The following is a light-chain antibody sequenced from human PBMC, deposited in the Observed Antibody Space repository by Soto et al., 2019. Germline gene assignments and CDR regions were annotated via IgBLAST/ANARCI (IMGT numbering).Light chain of an antibody. CDR3: QQYKDWPTT. Sequence: EIVMTHSPATLSVSPWEIATLSCRASQNVINNYLAWYQQKPGQAPRLLVYGASTRASGIPARFSGSGAGTDFTLTITSLQSEDFGVYFCQQYKDWPTTFGQGTKVDIK. V-gene: IGKV3-15*01. CDR2: GAS. CDR1: QNVINN. J-gene: IGKJ1*01.